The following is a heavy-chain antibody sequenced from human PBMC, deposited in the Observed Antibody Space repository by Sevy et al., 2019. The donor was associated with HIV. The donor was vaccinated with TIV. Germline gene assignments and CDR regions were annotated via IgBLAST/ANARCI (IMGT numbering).Heavy chain of an antibody. CDR3: AKDLDPTGYDYFGLGIYFDY. V-gene: IGHV3-23*01. J-gene: IGHJ4*02. Sequence: GGSLRLSCAASGFTFSSYAMSWVRQAPGKGLEWVSAISGSGGSTYYADSVKGRFTISRDNSKNTLYLQMNSLRAEDTAVYYCAKDLDPTGYDYFGLGIYFDYWGRGTLVTVSS. CDR2: ISGSGGST. CDR1: GFTFSSYA. D-gene: IGHD5-12*01.